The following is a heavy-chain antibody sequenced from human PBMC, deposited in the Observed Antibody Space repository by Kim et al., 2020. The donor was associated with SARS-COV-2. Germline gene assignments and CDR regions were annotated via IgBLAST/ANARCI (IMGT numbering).Heavy chain of an antibody. J-gene: IGHJ6*02. V-gene: IGHV1-69*13. CDR3: AGGGYDSYYYYGMDV. CDR2: IIPIFGTA. Sequence: SVKVSCKASGGTFSSYAISWVRQAPGQGLEWMGGIIPIFGTANYAQKFQGRVTITADESTSTAYMELSSLRSEDTAVYYCAGGGYDSYYYYGMDVWGQGTTVTVSS. CDR1: GGTFSSYA. D-gene: IGHD5-12*01.